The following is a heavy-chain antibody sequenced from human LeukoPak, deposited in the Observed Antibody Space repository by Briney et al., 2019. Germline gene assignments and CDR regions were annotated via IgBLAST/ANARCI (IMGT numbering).Heavy chain of an antibody. D-gene: IGHD3-22*01. J-gene: IGHJ4*02. CDR3: AKDRGVESYDSSGYYYEFDY. CDR1: GFTFSSDA. CDR2: ISGSGGST. Sequence: GGSLRLSCAASGFTFSSDAMSWVRQAPGKGLEWVSAISGSGGSTYYADSVKGRFTISRDNSKNTLYLQMNSLRAEDTAVYYCAKDRGVESYDSSGYYYEFDYWGQGTLVTVSS. V-gene: IGHV3-23*01.